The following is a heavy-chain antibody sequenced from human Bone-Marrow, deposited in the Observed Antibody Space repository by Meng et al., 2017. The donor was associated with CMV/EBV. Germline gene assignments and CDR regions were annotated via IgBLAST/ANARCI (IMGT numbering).Heavy chain of an antibody. Sequence: GESMNICCAASGFIFSNYEMNWVRQAPGKGLEWVSYISASGSTIYYADSVKGRFTISRDNAKNSLFLQMNSLRAEDTAVYYCARDSPPLDYWGQGTPVTVSS. CDR1: GFIFSNYE. V-gene: IGHV3-48*03. CDR2: ISASGSTI. CDR3: ARDSPPLDY. J-gene: IGHJ4*02.